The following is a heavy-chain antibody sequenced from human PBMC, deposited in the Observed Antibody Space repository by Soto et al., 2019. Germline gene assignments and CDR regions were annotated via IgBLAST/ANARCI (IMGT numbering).Heavy chain of an antibody. CDR1: GFTFSDYY. Sequence: GGSLRLSCAASGFTFSDYYMSWIRQAPGKGLEWVSYISSSSSYTNYADSVKGRFTISRDNAKNSLYLQMNSLRAEDTAVYYCAGDRPPIAARPDYWGQGTLVTVSS. V-gene: IGHV3-11*06. D-gene: IGHD6-6*01. CDR3: AGDRPPIAARPDY. J-gene: IGHJ4*02. CDR2: ISSSSSYT.